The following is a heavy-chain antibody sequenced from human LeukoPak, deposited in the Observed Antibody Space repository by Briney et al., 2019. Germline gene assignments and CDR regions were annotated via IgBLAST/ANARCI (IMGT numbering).Heavy chain of an antibody. J-gene: IGHJ2*01. CDR2: IYYSGST. V-gene: IGHV4-59*01. CDR3: ARGFNYYDSSGYYRPLYRCFDL. CDR1: GGSISSYY. D-gene: IGHD3-22*01. Sequence: SETLSLTCTVSGGSISSYYWSWIRQPPGKGLEWIGYIYYSGSTNYNPSLKSRVTISVDTSKSQFSLKLSSVTAADTAVYYCARGFNYYDSSGYYRPLYRCFDLWGRGTLVTVSS.